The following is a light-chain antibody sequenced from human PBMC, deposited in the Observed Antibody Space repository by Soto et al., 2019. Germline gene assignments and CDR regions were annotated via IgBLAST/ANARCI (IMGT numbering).Light chain of an antibody. Sequence: EIVLTQSPGTLSLSPGERATLSCRASQSINSRYLAWYQQKPGQAPRLLIYGASSRATGIPDRFSGRESGTELILTIMRVEHEDFGVGYCQQFGNSPGFTFGPGTKVDIK. CDR3: QQFGNSPGFT. CDR1: QSINSRY. V-gene: IGKV3-20*01. CDR2: GAS. J-gene: IGKJ3*01.